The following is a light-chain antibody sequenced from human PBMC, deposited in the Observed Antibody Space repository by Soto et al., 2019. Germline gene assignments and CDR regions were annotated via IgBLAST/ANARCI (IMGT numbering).Light chain of an antibody. CDR3: SSYTSSSTPYV. CDR1: SSDVGGYNY. CDR2: EVS. V-gene: IGLV2-14*01. Sequence: QSALTQPASVSGSPGQSITISCTGTSSDVGGYNYVSWYQQHPGKAPKLMIYEVSNRPSGVSNRFSGSKSGNTASLTISGLPAEYEADYYCSSYTSSSTPYVFGTGTKLTVL. J-gene: IGLJ1*01.